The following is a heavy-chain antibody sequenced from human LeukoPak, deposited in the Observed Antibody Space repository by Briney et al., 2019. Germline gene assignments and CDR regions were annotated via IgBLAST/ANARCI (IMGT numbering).Heavy chain of an antibody. J-gene: IGHJ4*02. V-gene: IGHV1-46*01. D-gene: IGHD3-16*02. CDR2: IYPRSGST. CDR1: GDTFTIYY. CDR3: ARGGWGSGSHRGLFDY. Sequence: GASVKVSSEASGDTFTIYYMHCVRQALGQGREWRGIIYPRSGSTSCAQKFQGRVTMTRGTSTSTVYMELSSLRSEDTAVYYCARGGWGSGSHRGLFDYWGQGTLVTVSS.